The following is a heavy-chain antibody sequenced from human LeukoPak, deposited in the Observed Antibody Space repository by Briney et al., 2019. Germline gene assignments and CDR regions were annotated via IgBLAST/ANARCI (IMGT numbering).Heavy chain of an antibody. CDR3: ARDRRGWYGRNYYYYMDV. D-gene: IGHD6-19*01. V-gene: IGHV1-2*02. J-gene: IGHJ6*03. CDR1: GYTFTGYY. Sequence: GASVKVSCKASGYTFTGYYMHWVRQAPGQGLEWMGWINPNSGGTNYAQKFQGRVTMTRDTSISTAYMELSRLRSDDTAVYYCARDRRGWYGRNYYYYMDVWGKGTTVTVSS. CDR2: INPNSGGT.